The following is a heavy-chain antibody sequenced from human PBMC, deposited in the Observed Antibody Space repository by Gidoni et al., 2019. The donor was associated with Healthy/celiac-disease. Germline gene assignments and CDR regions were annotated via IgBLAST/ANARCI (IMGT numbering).Heavy chain of an antibody. Sequence: QLQLQESGPGLVKPSETLSLTCTVSGGSISSSSYYWGWIRQPPGKGLEWIGSIYYSGSTYYNPSLKSRVTISVDTSKNQFSLKLSSVTAADTAVYYCARLGDYGDYPLNWFDPWGQGTLVTVSS. D-gene: IGHD4-17*01. CDR1: GGSISSSSYY. CDR2: IYYSGST. CDR3: ARLGDYGDYPLNWFDP. J-gene: IGHJ5*02. V-gene: IGHV4-39*01.